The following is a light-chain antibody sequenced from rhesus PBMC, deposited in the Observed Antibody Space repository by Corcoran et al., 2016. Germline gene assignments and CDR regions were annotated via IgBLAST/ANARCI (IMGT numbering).Light chain of an antibody. J-gene: IGKJ2*01. CDR1: ENVNNY. CDR2: KAS. V-gene: IGKV1-74*01. Sequence: DIQMTQSPSSLSASVGDRVTITCRTSENVNNYLNWYQQKPGKTPKLLIYKASTLQSGVPSRFSGGGSGTDYTFTISSLQSEDVAPNYCQHNYGTPYSFGQGTKVEIK. CDR3: QHNYGTPYS.